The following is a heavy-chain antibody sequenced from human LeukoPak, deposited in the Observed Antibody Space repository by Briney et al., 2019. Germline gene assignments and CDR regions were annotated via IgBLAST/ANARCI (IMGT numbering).Heavy chain of an antibody. CDR1: GFTVSTNY. Sequence: PGGSLRLSCAASGFTVSTNYMTWVRQAPGKGLDWASVFYSDGRTFYIDSVKGRFTISRDNSKNTVFLQMNSLRPEDTAVYYCARVAYCGGDCYSGPLAYWGQGTLVTVSS. V-gene: IGHV3-53*01. D-gene: IGHD2-21*02. J-gene: IGHJ4*02. CDR3: ARVAYCGGDCYSGPLAY. CDR2: FYSDGRT.